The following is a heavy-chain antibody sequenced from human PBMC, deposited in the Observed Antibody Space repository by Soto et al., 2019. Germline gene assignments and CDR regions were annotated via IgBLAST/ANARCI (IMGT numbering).Heavy chain of an antibody. CDR1: GFTFSSYA. CDR2: ISYDGSNK. D-gene: IGHD3-10*01. V-gene: IGHV3-30-3*01. J-gene: IGHJ5*02. Sequence: GWSLRLSCAASGFTFSSYAMHWVRQAPGKGLEWVAVISYDGSNKYYADSVKGRFTISRDNSKNTLYLQMNSLRAEDTAVYYYSRETSTIWFDPWGPGPLVTV. CDR3: SRETSTIWFDP.